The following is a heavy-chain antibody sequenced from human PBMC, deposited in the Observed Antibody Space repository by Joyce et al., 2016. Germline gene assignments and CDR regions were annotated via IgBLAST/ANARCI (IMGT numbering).Heavy chain of an antibody. CDR2: VSGFNGNA. CDR1: GFPFTQYG. V-gene: IGHV1-18*01. CDR3: SRDHYSSPSY. J-gene: IGHJ4*02. D-gene: IGHD3-22*01. Sequence: QVQLVQSGAEVKKPGVSVKVSCKASGFPFTQYGFTWVRQTPGQGLGWMGWVSGFNGNANYAQKFHDRVTMTTDTATNTVFMELRSLTSDDTAVYYCSRDHYSSPSYWGQGTLVTVSS.